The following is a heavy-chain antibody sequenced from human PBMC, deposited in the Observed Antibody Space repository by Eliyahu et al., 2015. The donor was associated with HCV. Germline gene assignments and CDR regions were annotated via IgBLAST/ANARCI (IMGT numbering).Heavy chain of an antibody. J-gene: IGHJ5*02. Sequence: QVQLVESGGGLVKPGGSLRLSCAASGFXFXXYYMSWIRQAPGKGLEWVSYISSSGSTIYYADPVKGRFTISRDNAKNSLYLQMNSLRAEDTAVYYCARDKRSGYGDYVRWFDPWGQGTLVTVSS. CDR1: GFXFXXYY. CDR3: ARDKRSGYGDYVRWFDP. CDR2: ISSSGSTI. V-gene: IGHV3-11*01. D-gene: IGHD4-17*01.